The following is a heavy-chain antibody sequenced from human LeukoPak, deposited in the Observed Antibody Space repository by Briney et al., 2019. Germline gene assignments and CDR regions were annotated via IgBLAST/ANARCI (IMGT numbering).Heavy chain of an antibody. V-gene: IGHV4-59*01. CDR1: GGSISSYY. D-gene: IGHD2-15*01. CDR2: IYYSGST. CDR3: ARGYCSGGSCYSYYYYNYMDV. Sequence: SETLSLTCTVSGGSISSYYWTWIRQLPGKGLEWIGYIYYSGSTNYNPSPKSRVTISVDTSKNQFSLKLSSVTAADTAVYYCARGYCSGGSCYSYYYYNYMDVWGKGTTVTVSS. J-gene: IGHJ6*03.